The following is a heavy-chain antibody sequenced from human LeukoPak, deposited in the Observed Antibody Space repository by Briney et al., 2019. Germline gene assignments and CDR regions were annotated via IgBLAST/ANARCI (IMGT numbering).Heavy chain of an antibody. CDR2: LSGSDDTT. V-gene: IGHV3-23*01. CDR3: APRAVEMTTTKGY. D-gene: IGHD5-24*01. Sequence: GGSLRLSCAASGFTFSSFAMSWVRQAPEKGLEWVSGLSGSDDTTYYADSVKGRFTISRDSSKNTLYLQMNSLRAEDTAVYYCAPRAVEMTTTKGYWGQGTLVTVSS. CDR1: GFTFSSFA. J-gene: IGHJ4*02.